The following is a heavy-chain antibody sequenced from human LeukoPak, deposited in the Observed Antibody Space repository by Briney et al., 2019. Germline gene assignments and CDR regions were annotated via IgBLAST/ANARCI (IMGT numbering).Heavy chain of an antibody. Sequence: PSETLSLTCAVYGGSFSGYYWSWIRQPPGKGLEWIGEINHSGSTNYNPSLKSRVTISVDTSKNQFSLKLSSVTAADTAVYYCARGYLFYNWFDPWGQGTLVTVSS. CDR3: ARGYLFYNWFDP. D-gene: IGHD2-2*02. CDR2: INHSGST. V-gene: IGHV4-34*01. CDR1: GGSFSGYY. J-gene: IGHJ5*02.